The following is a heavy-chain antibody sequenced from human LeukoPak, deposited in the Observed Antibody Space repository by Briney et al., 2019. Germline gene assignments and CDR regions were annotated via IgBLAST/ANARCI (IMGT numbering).Heavy chain of an antibody. Sequence: SETLSLTCAVSGYPISSAYSWGWIRQPPGKGLEWIATIYHSGSTYYNPSLQSRVTISVDTSENQFSLNLSSVTAADTAVYYCARGRGGPLAAAGTEVRYYFDSWGQGTLVTVSS. D-gene: IGHD6-13*01. CDR3: ARGRGGPLAAAGTEVRYYFDS. CDR1: GYPISSAYS. V-gene: IGHV4-38-2*01. J-gene: IGHJ4*02. CDR2: IYHSGST.